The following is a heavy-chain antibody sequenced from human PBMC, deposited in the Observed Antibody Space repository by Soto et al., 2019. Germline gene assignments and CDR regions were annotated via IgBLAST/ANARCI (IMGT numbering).Heavy chain of an antibody. CDR1: GFTFSSYG. V-gene: IGHV3-33*01. J-gene: IGHJ4*02. D-gene: IGHD2-2*01. Sequence: QVQLVESGGGVVQPGRSLRLSCAAPGFTFSSYGIHWVRQAPGKGLEWVALIWFDGNNKFYADPVKGRFTISRANSNATVYLQVSSLRAEDTAVYYCARDALYSSTSSRFLDYWGQGTLVTVSS. CDR3: ARDALYSSTSSRFLDY. CDR2: IWFDGNNK.